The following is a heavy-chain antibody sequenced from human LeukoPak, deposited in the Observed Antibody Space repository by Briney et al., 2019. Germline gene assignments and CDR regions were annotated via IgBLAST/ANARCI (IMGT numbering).Heavy chain of an antibody. Sequence: ASVKVSCKASGYTFTSYGISWVRQAPGQGLEWMGWISAYNGNTNYAQKLQGRVTMTTDTSTSTAYMELRSLRSDDTAVYYCARGGYYYDSSGLEFDYWGQGTLVTVSS. CDR2: ISAYNGNT. V-gene: IGHV1-18*01. CDR1: GYTFTSYG. J-gene: IGHJ4*02. D-gene: IGHD3-22*01. CDR3: ARGGYYYDSSGLEFDY.